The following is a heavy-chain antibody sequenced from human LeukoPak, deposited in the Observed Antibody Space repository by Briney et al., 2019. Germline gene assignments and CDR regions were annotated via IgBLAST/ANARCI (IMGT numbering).Heavy chain of an antibody. V-gene: IGHV3-23*01. CDR3: AKDHDYYDSSGALGY. CDR2: VSGSGGST. J-gene: IGHJ4*02. D-gene: IGHD3-22*01. Sequence: GGSLRLSCAASGFTFSSYAMSWVRQAPGKGLEWVSAVSGSGGSTYYADSVKGRFTISRDNSKNTLYLQMNSLRAEDTAVYYCAKDHDYYDSSGALGYWGQGTLVTVSS. CDR1: GFTFSSYA.